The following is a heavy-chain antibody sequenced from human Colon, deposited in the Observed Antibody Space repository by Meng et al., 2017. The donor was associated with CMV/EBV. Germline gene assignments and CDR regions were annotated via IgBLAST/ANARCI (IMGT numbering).Heavy chain of an antibody. D-gene: IGHD2-21*01. Sequence: QVEGVASGGGVVQPGESLRLVCAASGIPFSSSGMHWVCQAPGKGLEWVALIRHDGSNEYYAESVRGRFTISRDNSKNTVYLQMNSLRSEDTAVYYCARDKGVRTFDTWGQGILVTVSS. V-gene: IGHV3-30*02. CDR3: ARDKGVRTFDT. CDR1: GIPFSSSG. J-gene: IGHJ4*02. CDR2: IRHDGSNE.